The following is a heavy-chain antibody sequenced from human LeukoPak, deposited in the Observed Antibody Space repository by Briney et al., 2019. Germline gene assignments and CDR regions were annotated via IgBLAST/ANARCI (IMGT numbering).Heavy chain of an antibody. CDR3: ARQWLVNG. J-gene: IGHJ4*02. Sequence: GGSLRLSCAASGFTVSAYSMGWVRQAPGKGLEWVSSISESGDTTDYADSVKGRFTISRDNSKNTLYLQMNSLRAEDTAVYYCARQWLVNGWGQGTRVTVSS. CDR2: ISESGDTT. V-gene: IGHV3-23*01. CDR1: GFTVSAYS. D-gene: IGHD6-19*01.